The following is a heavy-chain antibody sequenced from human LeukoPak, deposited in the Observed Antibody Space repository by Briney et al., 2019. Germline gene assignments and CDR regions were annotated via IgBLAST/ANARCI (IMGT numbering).Heavy chain of an antibody. J-gene: IGHJ4*02. CDR1: GYTFTGYY. CDR2: INPNSGGT. CDR3: ARSLGSGSPIFDY. V-gene: IGHV1-2*02. Sequence: ASVKVSCKASGYTFTGYYIHWVRQAPGQGLEWMGWINPNSGGTNYAQKFQGRVTMTRGTSISTAYMELSRLRSDDTAVYYCARSLGSGSPIFDYWGQGTLVTVSS. D-gene: IGHD3-10*02.